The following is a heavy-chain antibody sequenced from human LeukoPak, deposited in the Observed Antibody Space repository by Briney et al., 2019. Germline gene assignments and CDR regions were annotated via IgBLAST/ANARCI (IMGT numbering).Heavy chain of an antibody. J-gene: IGHJ4*02. V-gene: IGHV3-11*01. CDR1: GFTFSDYY. D-gene: IGHD2-2*01. Sequence: GGSLRLSCAASGFTFSDYYMSWIRQAPGKGLEWVSYISSSGSTIYYADSVKGRFTISRDNAKNSLYLQMNSLRAEDTAVYYCAKDYCSSTSCSVVDYWGQGTLVTVSS. CDR3: AKDYCSSTSCSVVDY. CDR2: ISSSGSTI.